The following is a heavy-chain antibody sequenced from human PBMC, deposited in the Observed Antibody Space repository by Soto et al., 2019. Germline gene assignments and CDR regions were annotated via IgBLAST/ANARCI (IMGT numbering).Heavy chain of an antibody. CDR2: ISSSSSYI. CDR3: ARDLICHYGDCSSV. J-gene: IGHJ6*04. CDR1: GLTLNSYS. D-gene: IGHD4-17*01. V-gene: IGHV3-21*01. Sequence: GGSMKLSCAASGLTLNSYSMNWVRQAPGKGLEWVSSISSSSSYIYYADSVKGRFTISRDNAKNSLYLQMNSLRAEDTAVYYCARDLICHYGDCSSVWGKGTTVTVSS.